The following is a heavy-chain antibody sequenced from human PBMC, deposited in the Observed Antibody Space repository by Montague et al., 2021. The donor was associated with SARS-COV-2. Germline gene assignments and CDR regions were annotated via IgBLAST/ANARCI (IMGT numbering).Heavy chain of an antibody. Sequence: SETLSLTCSVSGGSLRSDYWSWIRQSPGKGLEWIGYIYYSGSTNYNPSMESRVTISIDTSKNQFSLKLTSVTAADTAVYFCARGLVWGATTGFDIWGQGTMVTVSS. CDR2: IYYSGST. CDR1: GGSLRSDY. V-gene: IGHV4-59*12. D-gene: IGHD1-26*01. J-gene: IGHJ3*02. CDR3: ARGLVWGATTGFDI.